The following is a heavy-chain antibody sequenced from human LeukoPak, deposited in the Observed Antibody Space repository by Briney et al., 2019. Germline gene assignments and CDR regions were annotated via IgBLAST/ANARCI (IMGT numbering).Heavy chain of an antibody. Sequence: GGSLRLSCAASGFTFSSYSMNWVRQAPGKGLEWVSSISSSSSYIYYADSVKGRFTISRDNSKNTLYLQMNSLRAEDTAVYYCAKVAYCSSTSCYYFDYWGQGTLVTVSS. J-gene: IGHJ4*02. D-gene: IGHD2-2*01. CDR2: ISSSSSYI. V-gene: IGHV3-21*04. CDR3: AKVAYCSSTSCYYFDY. CDR1: GFTFSSYS.